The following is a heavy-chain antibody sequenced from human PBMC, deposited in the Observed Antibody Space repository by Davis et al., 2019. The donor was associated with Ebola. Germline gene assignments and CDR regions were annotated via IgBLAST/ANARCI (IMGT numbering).Heavy chain of an antibody. CDR1: GFTFSSYS. D-gene: IGHD6-19*01. Sequence: GESLKISCAASGFTFSSYSMNWVRQAPGKGLEWVANIKQDGSEKYYVDSVKGRFTISRDNAKNSLYLQMNSLRAEDTAVYYCAKDRLDSSGWYYYYYYMDVWGKGTTVTVSS. V-gene: IGHV3-7*01. CDR2: IKQDGSEK. J-gene: IGHJ6*03. CDR3: AKDRLDSSGWYYYYYYMDV.